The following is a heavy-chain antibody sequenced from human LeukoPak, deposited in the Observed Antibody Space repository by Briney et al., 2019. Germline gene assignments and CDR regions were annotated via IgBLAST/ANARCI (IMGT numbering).Heavy chain of an antibody. J-gene: IGHJ4*02. Sequence: PSETLSLTCTVSGGSINSYYWSWIRQPAGKGLEWIGRVYSNGNTNYNPSLKSRVSMSVDTSKNQFSLKLTSVTAADTAVYYCARGGKATVVTMWGQGILVTVSS. CDR2: VYSNGNT. D-gene: IGHD4-23*01. CDR3: ARGGKATVVTM. V-gene: IGHV4-4*07. CDR1: GGSINSYY.